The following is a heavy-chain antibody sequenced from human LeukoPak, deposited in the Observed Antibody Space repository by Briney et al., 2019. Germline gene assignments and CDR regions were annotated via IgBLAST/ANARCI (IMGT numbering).Heavy chain of an antibody. D-gene: IGHD3-10*01. J-gene: IGHJ6*03. Sequence: PGGSLRLSCEGSGFTFSSYEMNWVRQAPGKGLEWVSYIHTGSSPTSYADSVKGRFTISRDNAKNSLYLRMNSLRAEDTAVYYCARVRSYFYYHYMDVWGKGPMVTVSS. V-gene: IGHV3-48*03. CDR2: IHTGSSPT. CDR1: GFTFSSYE. CDR3: ARVRSYFYYHYMDV.